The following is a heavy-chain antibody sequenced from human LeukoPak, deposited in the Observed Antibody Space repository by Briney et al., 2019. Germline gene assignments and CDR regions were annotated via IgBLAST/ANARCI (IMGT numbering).Heavy chain of an antibody. CDR2: IYTSGST. Sequence: SSETLSLTCTVSGYSISSGYYWGWIRQPAGKGLEWIGRIYTSGSTNCNPSLQSRVTISVDTSNNQFSLKLSSVTAADSAVYYCARASVPAAGGDRILDYWGQGALVTV. J-gene: IGHJ4*02. V-gene: IGHV4-61*02. D-gene: IGHD6-13*01. CDR3: ARASVPAAGGDRILDY. CDR1: GYSISSGYY.